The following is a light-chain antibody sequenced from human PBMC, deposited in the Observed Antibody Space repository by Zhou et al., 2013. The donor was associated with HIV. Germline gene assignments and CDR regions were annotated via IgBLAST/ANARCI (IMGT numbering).Light chain of an antibody. Sequence: DIQMTQSPSSLSASVGDRVTITCRASQSISSYLNWYQHKPGKAPKLLIYGSSSLQSGVPSRISGSGSGTEFTLSISSLQPEDFATYYCQQLNTYSITFGQGTRLEIK. J-gene: IGKJ5*01. CDR3: QQLNTYSIT. CDR2: GSS. CDR1: QSISSY. V-gene: IGKV1-39*01.